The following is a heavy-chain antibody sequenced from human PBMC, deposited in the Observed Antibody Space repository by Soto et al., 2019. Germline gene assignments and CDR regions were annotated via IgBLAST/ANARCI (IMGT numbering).Heavy chain of an antibody. J-gene: IGHJ4*02. CDR2: TYYRSKWYN. CDR1: GDSVSSNRAA. V-gene: IGHV6-1*01. CDR3: SRANSDWTIDY. Sequence: SQTLSLTCGISGDSVSSNRAAWNWLRQSPSRGLEWLGRTYYRSKWYNDYAESVKSRITINPDTSKNQFSLQLNSVTPEDTAVYFCSRANSDWTIDYWGQGTLVIVSS. D-gene: IGHD6-19*01.